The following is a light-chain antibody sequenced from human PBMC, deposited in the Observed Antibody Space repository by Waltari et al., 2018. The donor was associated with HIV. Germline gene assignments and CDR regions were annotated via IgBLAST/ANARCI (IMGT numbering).Light chain of an antibody. J-gene: IGLJ3*02. CDR2: DVT. V-gene: IGLV2-14*03. Sequence: QSALTQPASVSGSPGQSITISCTGTSSDVGGYNYVSWYQQYPGKAPKLMIYDVTKRPSGVSNRFSGSKSGNTASLTISGLEAEDEADYYCNSYTSRSTYVCGGGTKLTVL. CDR3: NSYTSRSTYV. CDR1: SSDVGGYNY.